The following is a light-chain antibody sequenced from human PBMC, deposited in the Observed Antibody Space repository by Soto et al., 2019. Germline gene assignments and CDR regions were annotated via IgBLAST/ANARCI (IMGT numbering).Light chain of an antibody. Sequence: ALAESPVALSLSPGERATLSCRASQSVSTDLAWYQQKPGQAPRLLIYDASNRATGIPVRFAGSGSGTDFALTISRLEPEDFAVYYCQQYGSSGTFGQGTKVDI. J-gene: IGKJ1*01. V-gene: IGKV3-20*01. CDR1: QSVSTD. CDR3: QQYGSSGT. CDR2: DAS.